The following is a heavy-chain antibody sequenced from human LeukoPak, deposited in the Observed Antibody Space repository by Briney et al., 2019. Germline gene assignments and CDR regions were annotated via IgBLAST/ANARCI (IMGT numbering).Heavy chain of an antibody. Sequence: GGSLRLSCAASGLNVTYNYMSWVRQAPWKGLQWLSVIYSGGMTYYADSVKGRFIISRDNSKNTLYLQMNRLRAEDTAVYYCYARPVLPAAFLPSGNYMDVWGKGTTVTVSS. J-gene: IGHJ6*03. CDR2: IYSGGMT. D-gene: IGHD2-2*01. CDR3: YARPVLPAAFLPSGNYMDV. CDR1: GLNVTYNY. V-gene: IGHV3-53*01.